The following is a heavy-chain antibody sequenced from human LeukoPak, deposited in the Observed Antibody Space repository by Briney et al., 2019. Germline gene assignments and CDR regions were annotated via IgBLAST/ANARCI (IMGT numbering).Heavy chain of an antibody. CDR2: IYHSETT. Sequence: SETLSLTCTVSGGSISSGGYSWSWIRQHPGKDLEWVGYIYHSETTYYNPSLKSRVTISVDTSKNQFSLKLSSVTAADTAVYYCARGYSGSGPRGNAMDAWGQGTTVTVSS. J-gene: IGHJ6*02. V-gene: IGHV4-31*03. CDR1: GGSISSGGYS. CDR3: ARGYSGSGPRGNAMDA. D-gene: IGHD1-26*01.